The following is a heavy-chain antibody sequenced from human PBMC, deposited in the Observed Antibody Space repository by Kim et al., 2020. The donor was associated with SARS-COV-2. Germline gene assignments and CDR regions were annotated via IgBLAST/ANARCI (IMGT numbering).Heavy chain of an antibody. Sequence: SETLSLTCAVYGGSFSGYYWSWIRQPPGKGLEWIGEINHSGRTNYNPSLKSRVTISVDTSKNQFSLKLSSVTAADTAVYYCARGLVRGVESVPRRLYYYYGMDVWGQGTTVTVSS. CDR2: INHSGRT. J-gene: IGHJ6*02. V-gene: IGHV4-34*01. CDR3: ARGLVRGVESVPRRLYYYYGMDV. D-gene: IGHD3-10*01. CDR1: GGSFSGYY.